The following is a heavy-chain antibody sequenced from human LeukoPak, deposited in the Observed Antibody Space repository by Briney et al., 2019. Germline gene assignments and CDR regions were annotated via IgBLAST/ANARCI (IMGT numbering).Heavy chain of an antibody. CDR3: ARAGGFFSPFGY. Sequence: SETLSLTCTVSGGSISSGGYYWSWIRQHPGKGLEWIGYIYYSGSTYYNPSLKSRVTISVDTSKNQFSLKLSSVTVADTAVYYCARAGGFFSPFGYWGQGTLVTVSS. J-gene: IGHJ4*02. CDR2: IYYSGST. V-gene: IGHV4-31*03. D-gene: IGHD3-16*01. CDR1: GGSISSGGYY.